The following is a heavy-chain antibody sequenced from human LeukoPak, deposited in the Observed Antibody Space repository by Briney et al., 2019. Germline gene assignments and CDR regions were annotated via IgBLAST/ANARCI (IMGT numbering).Heavy chain of an antibody. J-gene: IGHJ3*02. CDR3: ARSGYNYGLINDGFDI. D-gene: IGHD5-18*01. CDR2: IGGGGSDT. V-gene: IGHV3-23*01. CDR1: GFNFWNTG. Sequence: LGGSLRLSCAVSGFNFWNTGMSWVRQAPGKGLEWVSAIGGGGSDTRYTDSVMGRFTLSRDISRNILYLQMNSLSAEDTAVYYCARSGYNYGLINDGFDIWGQGTMVTVSS.